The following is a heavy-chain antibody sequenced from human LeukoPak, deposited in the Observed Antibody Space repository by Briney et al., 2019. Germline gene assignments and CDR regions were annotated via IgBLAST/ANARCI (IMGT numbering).Heavy chain of an antibody. J-gene: IGHJ4*02. D-gene: IGHD2-15*01. V-gene: IGHV4-38-2*02. CDR1: GYSISSGYY. Sequence: PSETLSLTCTVSGYSISSGYYWGWIRPPPGKGLEWIGSIYHSGSTYYNPSLKSRVTVSLDTSKNQFSLKLSSVTAADAAVYYCARAPGAALDWGQGTLVTVSS. CDR2: IYHSGST. CDR3: ARAPGAALD.